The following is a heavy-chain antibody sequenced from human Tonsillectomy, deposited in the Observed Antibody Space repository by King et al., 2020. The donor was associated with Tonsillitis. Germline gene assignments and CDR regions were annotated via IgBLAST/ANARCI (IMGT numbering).Heavy chain of an antibody. CDR2: ISASGHMT. CDR1: RFPFDHYA. J-gene: IGHJ6*02. CDR3: AKDRTIAARPSFHYGLDV. Sequence: VQLVESGGGLVQPGGSLRLSCAASRFPFDHYAMTWVRQPPGRGLEWGATISASGHMTYYADSVRGRFPISRDNSKNTLFLQMNSLRTDDTAVYSCAKDRTIAARPSFHYGLDVWGQGTTVTVSS. D-gene: IGHD6-6*01. V-gene: IGHV3-23*04.